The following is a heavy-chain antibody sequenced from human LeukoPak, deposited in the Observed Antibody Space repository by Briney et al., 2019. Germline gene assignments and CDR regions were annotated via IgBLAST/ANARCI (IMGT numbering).Heavy chain of an antibody. J-gene: IGHJ4*02. V-gene: IGHV3-23*01. D-gene: IGHD2-15*01. Sequence: GGSLRLSCAASGFTFSGSGMSWVRQAPGKGLEWISSSGDSDGSTYYADSLKGRFTVSRDNSKNTLYLQMNNLRAEDTAVYYCAKGGCRGTCNPLAYWGQGALVTVSP. CDR3: AKGGCRGTCNPLAY. CDR2: SGDSDGST. CDR1: GFTFSGSG.